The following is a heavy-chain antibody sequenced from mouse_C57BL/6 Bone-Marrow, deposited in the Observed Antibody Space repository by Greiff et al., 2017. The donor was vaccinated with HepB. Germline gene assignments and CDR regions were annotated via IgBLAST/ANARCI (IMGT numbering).Heavy chain of an antibody. Sequence: VKLQESGPGLVAPSQILSITCTVSGFSLTSYGVDWVRQPPGKGLEWLGVIWGGGSTNYNSALMSRLSISKDNSKSQVFLKMNSLQTDDTAMYYCAKHGHYYGSSPHWYFDVWGTGTTVTVSS. CDR2: IWGGGST. J-gene: IGHJ1*03. CDR3: AKHGHYYGSSPHWYFDV. CDR1: GFSLTSYG. D-gene: IGHD1-1*01. V-gene: IGHV2-9*01.